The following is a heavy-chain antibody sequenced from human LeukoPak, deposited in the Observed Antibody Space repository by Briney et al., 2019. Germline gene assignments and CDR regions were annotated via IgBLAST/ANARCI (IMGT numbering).Heavy chain of an antibody. CDR2: IYYSGST. CDR3: ARGNDYGDYEYYFDY. CDR1: GGSISSYY. V-gene: IGHV4-59*01. D-gene: IGHD4-17*01. J-gene: IGHJ4*02. Sequence: SETLSLTCTVSGGSISSYYWSWIRQPPGKGLEWIGYIYYSGSTNYNPSLKSRVTISVDTSKNQFSLKLSSVTAADTAVYYCARGNDYGDYEYYFDYWGQGTLVTVSS.